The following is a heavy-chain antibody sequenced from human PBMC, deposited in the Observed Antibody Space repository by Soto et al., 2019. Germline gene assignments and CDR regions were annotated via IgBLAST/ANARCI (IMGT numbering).Heavy chain of an antibody. V-gene: IGHV1-8*01. Sequence: QVQLVQSGAEVKKPGASVKVSCKASGYTFTSYDINWVRHAPGQGLEWMGWMNPNSGNTGYAQKIQGRVTMTRNTSISTAYKELSSLRSEDTAVYYCAREHSSSCRFDFWGQGTLVTVSS. J-gene: IGHJ4*02. D-gene: IGHD6-13*01. CDR1: GYTFTSYD. CDR2: MNPNSGNT. CDR3: AREHSSSCRFDF.